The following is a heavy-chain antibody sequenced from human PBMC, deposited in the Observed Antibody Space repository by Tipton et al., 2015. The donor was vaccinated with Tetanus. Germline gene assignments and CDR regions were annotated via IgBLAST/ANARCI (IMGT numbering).Heavy chain of an antibody. CDR2: IYTSGST. D-gene: IGHD2-21*02. V-gene: IGHV4-4*07. CDR3: AREGPLAYCGGDCYEDAFDI. Sequence: TLSLTCTVSGGSISSYYWSWIRQPAGKGLEWIGRIYTSGSTNYNPSLKSRVTMSVDTSKNQFSLKLSSVTAADTAVYYCAREGPLAYCGGDCYEDAFDIWGQGTMVTVSS. J-gene: IGHJ3*02. CDR1: GGSISSYY.